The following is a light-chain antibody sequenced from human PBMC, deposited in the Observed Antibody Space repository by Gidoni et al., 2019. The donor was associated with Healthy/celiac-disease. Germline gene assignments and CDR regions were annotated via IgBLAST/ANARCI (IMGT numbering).Light chain of an antibody. Sequence: DIVMTQPPDSLAVSLVERATINCKSSQSVLYSSNNKNYLAWYQQKPGQPPKLLIYWASTRESGVPDRFSGSGSGTDFTLTISSLQAEDVAVYYCQQYYSTPWTFGQGTKVEIK. CDR2: WAS. CDR1: QSVLYSSNNKNY. V-gene: IGKV4-1*01. J-gene: IGKJ1*01. CDR3: QQYYSTPWT.